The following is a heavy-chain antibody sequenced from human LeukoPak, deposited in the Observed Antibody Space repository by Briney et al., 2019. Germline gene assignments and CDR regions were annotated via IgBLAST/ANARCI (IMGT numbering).Heavy chain of an antibody. Sequence: ASVKVSCKASGYTFTSYGINWVRQATGQGLEWMGWMNPNSGNTGYAQKFQGRVTMTRNTSISTAYMELSSLRSEDTAVYYCARGAYYDILTGYYYYGMDVWGQGTTVTVSS. CDR3: ARGAYYDILTGYYYYGMDV. D-gene: IGHD3-9*01. CDR2: MNPNSGNT. J-gene: IGHJ6*02. CDR1: GYTFTSYG. V-gene: IGHV1-8*02.